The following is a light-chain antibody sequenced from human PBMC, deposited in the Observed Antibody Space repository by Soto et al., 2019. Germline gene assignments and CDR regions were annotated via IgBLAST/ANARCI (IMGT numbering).Light chain of an antibody. V-gene: IGLV2-14*01. J-gene: IGLJ1*01. CDR3: SLYASGAIYV. Sequence: QSVLTQPASVSGSPGQSITISCTGSVSDVGGYNAVSWYQQHPGKAPKLVIYDVSRRPSGVSNRFSGSKSDNTASLTISGLQAEDAADYYCSLYASGAIYVFGPGTKLTVL. CDR2: DVS. CDR1: VSDVGGYNA.